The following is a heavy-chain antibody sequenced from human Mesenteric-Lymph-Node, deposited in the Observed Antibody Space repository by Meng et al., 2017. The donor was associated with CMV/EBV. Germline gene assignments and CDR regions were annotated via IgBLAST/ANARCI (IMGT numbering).Heavy chain of an antibody. D-gene: IGHD2-21*01. Sequence: GESLKISCAGSGFTFSSYSMNWVRQSPGKGLEWVSYISGSNSAIYYAHSVKGRFTISRDNAKNSLYLQMDSLRAEDTAVYYCAKIPTTVLFPWGQGTLVTVSS. CDR3: AKIPTTVLFP. J-gene: IGHJ5*02. CDR1: GFTFSSYS. CDR2: ISGSNSAI. V-gene: IGHV3-48*04.